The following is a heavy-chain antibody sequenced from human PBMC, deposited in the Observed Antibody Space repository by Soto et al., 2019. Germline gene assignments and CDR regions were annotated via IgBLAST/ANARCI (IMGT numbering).Heavy chain of an antibody. D-gene: IGHD3-22*01. Sequence: KTSETLSLTCTVSGGSISSYYWSWIRQPPGKGLEWIGYIYYSGSTNYNPSLKSRVTISVDTSKNQFSLKLSSVTAADTAVYYCARTRYDSSGYYPYYFDYWGQGTLVTV. CDR2: IYYSGST. CDR1: GGSISSYY. CDR3: ARTRYDSSGYYPYYFDY. V-gene: IGHV4-59*01. J-gene: IGHJ4*02.